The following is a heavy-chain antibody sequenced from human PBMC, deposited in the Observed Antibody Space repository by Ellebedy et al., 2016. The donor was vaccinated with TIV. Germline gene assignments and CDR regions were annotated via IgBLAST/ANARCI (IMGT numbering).Heavy chain of an antibody. CDR2: ISSSSSYT. CDR1: GFTFSDYY. CDR3: ARDGLLGVTMIVVASDYYYMDV. Sequence: GESLKISXAASGFTFSDYYMSWIRQAPGKGLEWVSYISSSSSYTNYADSVKGRFTISRDNAKNSLYLQMNSLRAEDTAVYYCARDGLLGVTMIVVASDYYYMDVWGKGTTVTVSS. J-gene: IGHJ6*03. D-gene: IGHD3-22*01. V-gene: IGHV3-11*05.